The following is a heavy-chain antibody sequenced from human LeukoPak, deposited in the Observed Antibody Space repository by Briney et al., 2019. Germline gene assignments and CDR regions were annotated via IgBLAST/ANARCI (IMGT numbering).Heavy chain of an antibody. V-gene: IGHV3-23*01. CDR2: ISDSGTST. CDR1: GFTFSSYA. J-gene: IGHJ4*02. Sequence: PGGSLRLSCAASGFTFSSYAMSWVRQAPGKGLEWVSVISDSGTSTYYADSVKGRFTISRDNSKNTMYLQMNSLKAEDTAVYYCAKKAVGTATGGPFDYWGRGTLVIVSS. CDR3: AKKAVGTATGGPFDY. D-gene: IGHD1-26*01.